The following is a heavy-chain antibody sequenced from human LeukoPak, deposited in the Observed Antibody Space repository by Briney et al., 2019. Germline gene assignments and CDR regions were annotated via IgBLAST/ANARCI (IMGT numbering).Heavy chain of an antibody. Sequence: SETLSLTCTVSGGSMSSFYWSCIRQPAGKGLEWVGRISTSGSTRYNPSLTSRVTMSVDMSKSQFSLNLSSVTAADTAVYYYARGGYNDLDYPGQRTLRTVSS. V-gene: IGHV4-4*07. D-gene: IGHD5-24*01. J-gene: IGHJ4*02. CDR2: ISTSGST. CDR1: GGSMSSFY. CDR3: ARGGYNDLDY.